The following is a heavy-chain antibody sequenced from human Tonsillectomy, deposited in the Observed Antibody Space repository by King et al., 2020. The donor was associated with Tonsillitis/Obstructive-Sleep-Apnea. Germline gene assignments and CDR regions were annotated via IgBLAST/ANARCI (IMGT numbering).Heavy chain of an antibody. Sequence: QLVQSGAEVKKPGASVKVSCKASGYTFTSYDINWVRQATGQGLEWMGWMNPNSGNTGYAQKFQGRVTITRNTSISTAYIELSSLRSEDTAVYYCAWLVVPAASGWGSSRYMDVWGKGTTVTVSS. J-gene: IGHJ6*03. CDR2: MNPNSGNT. CDR3: AWLVVPAASGWGSSRYMDV. V-gene: IGHV1-8*01. CDR1: GYTFTSYD. D-gene: IGHD2-2*01.